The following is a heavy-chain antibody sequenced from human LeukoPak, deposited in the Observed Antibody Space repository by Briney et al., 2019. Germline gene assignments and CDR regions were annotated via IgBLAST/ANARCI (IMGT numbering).Heavy chain of an antibody. Sequence: SETLSLTSTVSGGSISYYYWSWIRQPPGKGLEWIGRIYTSGSTNYNPSLKSRVTMSVDTSKNQFSLKLSSVTAADTAVYYCARLSGYDWAFDIWGQGTMVTVSS. J-gene: IGHJ3*02. CDR2: IYTSGST. CDR1: GGSISYYY. D-gene: IGHD5-12*01. CDR3: ARLSGYDWAFDI. V-gene: IGHV4-4*07.